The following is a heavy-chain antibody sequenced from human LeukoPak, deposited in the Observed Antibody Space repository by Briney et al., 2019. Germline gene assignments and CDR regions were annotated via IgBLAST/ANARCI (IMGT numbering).Heavy chain of an antibody. CDR3: ARGLGGRYYYYMDV. Sequence: PSETLSLTCTVSGGSISSYYWSWIRQPPGKGLEWIGYIYYSGSTNYNPSLKSRVTISVDTSKNQFSLKLSSVTAADTAVYCCARGLGGRYYYYMDVWGKGTTVTISS. D-gene: IGHD3-16*01. J-gene: IGHJ6*03. V-gene: IGHV4-59*01. CDR2: IYYSGST. CDR1: GGSISSYY.